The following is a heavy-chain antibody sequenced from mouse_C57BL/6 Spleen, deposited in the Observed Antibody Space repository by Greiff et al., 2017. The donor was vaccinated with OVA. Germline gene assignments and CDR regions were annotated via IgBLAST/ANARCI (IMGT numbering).Heavy chain of an antibody. CDR3: VRQGGYGSSYGYFDA. Sequence: EVQGVEPGGGLVQPKGSLKISCAASGFSFNTYAMTWVRQAPGKGLEWVARIRSKSNNYATYYADSVKDRFPISRDDSESMLYLQMNNLKTEDTAMYYCVRQGGYGSSYGYFDAWGTGTTVTVSS. J-gene: IGHJ1*03. CDR2: IRSKSNNYAT. D-gene: IGHD1-1*01. V-gene: IGHV10-1*01. CDR1: GFSFNTYA.